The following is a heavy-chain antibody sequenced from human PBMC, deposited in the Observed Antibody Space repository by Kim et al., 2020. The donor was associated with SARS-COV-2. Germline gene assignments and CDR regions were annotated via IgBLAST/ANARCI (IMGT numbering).Heavy chain of an antibody. Sequence: STISTSIYYADSVKGRFTISRDDAKNSLYLQMNSLRAEDTAVYYCARNFIYWGQGTLVTVSS. CDR2: STISTSI. J-gene: IGHJ4*02. V-gene: IGHV3-48*03. D-gene: IGHD1-7*01. CDR3: ARNFIY.